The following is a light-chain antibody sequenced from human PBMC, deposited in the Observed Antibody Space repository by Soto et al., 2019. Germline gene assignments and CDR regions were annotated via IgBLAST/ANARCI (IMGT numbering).Light chain of an antibody. Sequence: QSVLTQPASVSGSPGQSITISCTGTSSGVGAYKYVSWYQQHPGQAPKLMIYEVSNRPSGVSNRFSGSKSGNTASLTISGLQAEDEADYYCSSHTSSSTVYVFGTGTKVTV. CDR2: EVS. CDR3: SSHTSSSTVYV. J-gene: IGLJ1*01. V-gene: IGLV2-14*01. CDR1: SSGVGAYKY.